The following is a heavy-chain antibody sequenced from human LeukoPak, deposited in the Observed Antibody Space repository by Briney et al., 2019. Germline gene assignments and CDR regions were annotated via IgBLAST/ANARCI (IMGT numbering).Heavy chain of an antibody. Sequence: PGGSLRLSCAASGFSFSDYGMHWVRQAPAKGLEWVAFIRYDGSNKYYADSVKGRFTISRDNSKNTLYLQMNSLRAEDTAVYYCAKDPRHIVVVPAAIDYDYYYMDVWGKGTTVTVSS. D-gene: IGHD2-2*01. CDR3: AKDPRHIVVVPAAIDYDYYYMDV. CDR2: IRYDGSNK. CDR1: GFSFSDYG. J-gene: IGHJ6*03. V-gene: IGHV3-30*02.